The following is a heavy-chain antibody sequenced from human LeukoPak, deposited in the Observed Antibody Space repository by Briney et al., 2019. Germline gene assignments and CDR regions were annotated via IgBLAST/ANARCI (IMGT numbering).Heavy chain of an antibody. J-gene: IGHJ5*02. Sequence: NPSETLSLTCAVYGGSFSGDFWSWLRQSPGKGLEWIGEIKHDGSTTYNPSLESRVTISVDTSKNHFSLKLSSVTAADTAVYYCARLRGGDYSSYNWFDPWGQGTLVTVSS. V-gene: IGHV4-34*01. CDR1: GGSFSGDF. CDR2: IKHDGST. CDR3: ARLRGGDYSSYNWFDP. D-gene: IGHD2-21*02.